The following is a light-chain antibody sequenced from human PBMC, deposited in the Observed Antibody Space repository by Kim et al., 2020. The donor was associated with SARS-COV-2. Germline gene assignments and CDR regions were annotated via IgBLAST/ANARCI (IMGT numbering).Light chain of an antibody. CDR2: RVS. CDR1: QTPLYSDGQTY. Sequence: DVVMTQSPLFLSVTLGQPVSISCRSSQTPLYSDGQTYLNWFHQRPSQTPRRLIYRVSDRDSGVPDRLSGSGSGTDFTLKISRVEAEDVGIYYCMQSTHEPLTCGPGTKVDSK. CDR3: MQSTHEPLT. V-gene: IGKV2-30*01. J-gene: IGKJ3*01.